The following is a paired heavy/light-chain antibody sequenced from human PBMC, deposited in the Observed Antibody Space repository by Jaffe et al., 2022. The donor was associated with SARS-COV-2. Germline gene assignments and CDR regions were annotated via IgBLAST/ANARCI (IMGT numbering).Light chain of an antibody. CDR3: VTWDDGLSGWV. CDR1: SSNIETNS. J-gene: IGLJ3*02. CDR2: RSN. V-gene: IGLV1-47*01. Sequence: QSVLTQPPSASGTPGQRVTISCSGSSSNIETNSVYWYQQLPGMAPKLLIYRSNQRPSGVPDRFSGSKSGTSASLAISGLRSEDEADYYCVTWDDGLSGWVFGGGTKLTVL.
Heavy chain of an antibody. J-gene: IGHJ5*02. CDR1: GYSFTNFW. V-gene: IGHV5-51*01. Sequence: VQLVQSGAEVKKPGESLKISCKGSGYSFTNFWIGWVRQMPGKGLEWMGIIYPADSDTRYSPSFQGQVSISADKSISTAYLQWSSLRASDTAIYYCALMSGSTPGAPRYNWFDPWGQGTLVTVSS. CDR3: ALMSGSTPGAPRYNWFDP. D-gene: IGHD6-13*01. CDR2: IYPADSDT.